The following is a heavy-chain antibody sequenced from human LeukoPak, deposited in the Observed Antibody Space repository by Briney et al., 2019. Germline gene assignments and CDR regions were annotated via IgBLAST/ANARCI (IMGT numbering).Heavy chain of an antibody. V-gene: IGHV4-61*02. CDR3: ATSYYYDSSGYYENWFDP. D-gene: IGHD3-22*01. CDR2: IYTSGST. Sequence: SETLSLTCTVSGGSISGGSYYWSWIRQPAGKGLEWIGRIYTSGSTNYNPSLKSRVTISVDTSKNQSSLKLSSVTAADTAVYYCATSYYYDSSGYYENWFDPWGQGTLVTVSS. J-gene: IGHJ5*02. CDR1: GGSISGGSYY.